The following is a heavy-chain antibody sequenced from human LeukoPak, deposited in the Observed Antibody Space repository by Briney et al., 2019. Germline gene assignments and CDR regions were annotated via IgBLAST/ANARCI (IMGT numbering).Heavy chain of an antibody. CDR2: IKQDGSEK. Sequence: GGSLRLSRAASGFTFSSYWMSWVRQAPGKGLEWVANIKQDGSEKYYVDSVKGRFTISRDNAKNSRYLQMNSLRAEDTAVYYCAREGGSLGEYFDLWGRGTLVTVSS. CDR3: AREGGSLGEYFDL. J-gene: IGHJ2*01. CDR1: GFTFSSYW. D-gene: IGHD1-26*01. V-gene: IGHV3-7*01.